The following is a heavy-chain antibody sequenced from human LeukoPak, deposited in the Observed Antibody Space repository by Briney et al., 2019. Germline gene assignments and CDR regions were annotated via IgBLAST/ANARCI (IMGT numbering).Heavy chain of an antibody. CDR2: MYYSGST. CDR3: ARADYDILTGYYESEYYFDY. CDR1: GGSISSSSYY. J-gene: IGHJ4*02. D-gene: IGHD3-9*01. V-gene: IGHV4-39*07. Sequence: SETLCLTCTVSGGSISSSSYYWGWIRQPPGKGLEWIGSMYYSGSTYYNPSLKSRVTISVDTSKNQFSLKLSSVTAADTAVYYCARADYDILTGYYESEYYFDYWGQGTLVTVSS.